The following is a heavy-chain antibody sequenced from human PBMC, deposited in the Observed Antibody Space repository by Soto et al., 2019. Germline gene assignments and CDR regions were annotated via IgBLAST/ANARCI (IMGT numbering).Heavy chain of an antibody. D-gene: IGHD3-3*01. V-gene: IGHV4-34*01. CDR2: INHSGST. Sequence: PSETLSLTCAVYGGSFSGYYWSWIRQPPGKGLEWIGEINHSGSTNYNPSLKSRVTISVDTSKNQFSLKLSSVTAADTAVYYCARGFGVAKYYYYYYYMDVWGKGTTVTVSS. CDR1: GGSFSGYY. CDR3: ARGFGVAKYYYYYYYMDV. J-gene: IGHJ6*03.